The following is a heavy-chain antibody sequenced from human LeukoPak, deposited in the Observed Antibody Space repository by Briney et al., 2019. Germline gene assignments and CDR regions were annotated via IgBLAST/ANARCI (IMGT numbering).Heavy chain of an antibody. CDR1: GGYISRDY. D-gene: IGHD3-10*01. Sequence: KSSETLSLTCTVSGGYISRDYWSWIRQSPGKGLEWIGEITPTGGTNYNPSLKSRVTISVDASNNQFSLKLTSLTAADTTVYYCARRGFLGSGTLAFGYWGQGTLVTVSS. V-gene: IGHV4-34*01. J-gene: IGHJ4*02. CDR2: ITPTGGT. CDR3: ARRGFLGSGTLAFGY.